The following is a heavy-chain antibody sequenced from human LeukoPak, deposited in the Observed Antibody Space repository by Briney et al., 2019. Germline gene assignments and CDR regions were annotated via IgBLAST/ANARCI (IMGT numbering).Heavy chain of an antibody. V-gene: IGHV1-2*02. CDR1: GYTFTGYY. D-gene: IGHD1-26*01. Sequence: GASVKVSCKASGYTFTGYYMHWVRQASGQGLEWMGWINPNSGSTNYAQKFQGGVTMTRDTSISTAYMELSRLRSDDTAVYYCARIPPLNPLGSPGPKPPKKDDYWGQGTLVTVSS. CDR2: INPNSGST. CDR3: ARIPPLNPLGSPGPKPPKKDDY. J-gene: IGHJ4*02.